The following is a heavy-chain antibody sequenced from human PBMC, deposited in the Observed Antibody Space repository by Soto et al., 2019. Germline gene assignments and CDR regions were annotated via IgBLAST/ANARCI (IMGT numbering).Heavy chain of an antibody. J-gene: IGHJ1*01. CDR1: GFTFSSYG. V-gene: IGHV3-33*01. CDR3: ARDRRNFYDSSGYYGDFQH. Sequence: QVQLVESGGGVVQPGRSLRLSCAASGFTFSSYGMHWFRQAPGKGLEWVAVIWYDGSNKYYADSVKGRFTISRENSKNTLYLQMNSLRVEDTAVYYCARDRRNFYDSSGYYGDFQHWGQGTLVTVSS. D-gene: IGHD3-22*01. CDR2: IWYDGSNK.